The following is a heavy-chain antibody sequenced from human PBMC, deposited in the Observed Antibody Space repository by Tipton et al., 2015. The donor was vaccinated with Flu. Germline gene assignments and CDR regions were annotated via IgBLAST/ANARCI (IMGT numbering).Heavy chain of an antibody. CDR3: ARDDYGDYSFDY. D-gene: IGHD4-17*01. V-gene: IGHV4-39*07. J-gene: IGHJ4*02. Sequence: TLSLACTVSGASIRSTNCYWGWVRQPPGKGLEWSGNIYYNGNTYYSPSLGSRLTMSVDTSKNQFSLKLSSVTAADSAVYYCARDDYGDYSFDYWGQGTLVTVSS. CDR2: IYYNGNT. CDR1: GASIRSTNCY.